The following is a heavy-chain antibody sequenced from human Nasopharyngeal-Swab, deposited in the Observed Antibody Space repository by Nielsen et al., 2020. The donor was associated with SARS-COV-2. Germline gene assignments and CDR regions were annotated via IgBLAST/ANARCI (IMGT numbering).Heavy chain of an antibody. CDR1: GYTFTNYG. J-gene: IGHJ6*03. Sequence: ASVKVSCKVSGYTFTNYGIHWVRQAPGQRLEWMGWINPGPVNTKYSQKFQGRVTISRDTSASTAYMELSSLRSEDTAVYYCARAPGVDYYYYMDVWGNGTTVTVSS. CDR2: INPGPVNT. V-gene: IGHV1-3*01. CDR3: ARAPGVDYYYYMDV.